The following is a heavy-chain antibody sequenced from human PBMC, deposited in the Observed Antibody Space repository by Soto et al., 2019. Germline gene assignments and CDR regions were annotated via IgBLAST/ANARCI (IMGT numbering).Heavy chain of an antibody. Sequence: QVQLVQSGAEVKKPGSSVKVSCKASGGTFSSYTISWVRQAPGQGLEWMGRIIPILGIANYAQKFQGRVTITADKSTSTAYMELSSLRSEDTAVYYCAREAYCGYGPQYGMDVWGQGTTVTVSS. CDR1: GGTFSSYT. CDR2: IIPILGIA. D-gene: IGHD5-12*01. V-gene: IGHV1-69*08. J-gene: IGHJ6*02. CDR3: AREAYCGYGPQYGMDV.